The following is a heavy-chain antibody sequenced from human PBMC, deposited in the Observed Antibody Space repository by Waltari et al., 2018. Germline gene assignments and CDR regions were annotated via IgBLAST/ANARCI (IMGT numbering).Heavy chain of an antibody. J-gene: IGHJ4*02. CDR1: GFSFSDHY. Sequence: QVQLVESGGGLVKPGGSLRLSCAASGFSFSDHYMNWIRQAQGKGRRGVADVSSSVRTVYNADAVRGRFTISRDNAKNSLYRQITSLRAEDTAVYYCARGGSRWPVPQDYWGQGTLVTVSS. CDR2: VSSSVRTV. V-gene: IGHV3-11*04. D-gene: IGHD6-13*01. CDR3: ARGGSRWPVPQDY.